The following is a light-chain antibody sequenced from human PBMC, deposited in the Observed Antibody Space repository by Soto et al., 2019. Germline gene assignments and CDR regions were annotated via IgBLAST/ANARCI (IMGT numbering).Light chain of an antibody. V-gene: IGKV3-15*01. CDR2: GAS. J-gene: IGKJ1*01. CDR3: QQYNNWPWT. CDR1: QSISDT. Sequence: EIVMTQSPATLSVSPGGRATLSCRASQSISDTLAWYQQKPGQAPRLLIYGASTSATGFPARFSGSGSGTDFTLTISSLQSEDFAVYYCQQYNNWPWTFGQGTKVDI.